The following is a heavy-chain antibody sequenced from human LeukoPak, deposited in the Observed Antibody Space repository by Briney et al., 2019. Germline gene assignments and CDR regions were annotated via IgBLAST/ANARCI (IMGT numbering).Heavy chain of an antibody. D-gene: IGHD2-15*01. Sequence: GRSLRLSCTASVFTSGGYAMSWVRQAPGKGLEWVGSSRSKVYGGTAEYAASVKGRFTISRDESRNIAYVQMNSLNTDDTAVYHCTRKGYSTYCYEGGSNYWGQGTLVTVSS. CDR3: TRKGYSTYCYEGGSNY. CDR1: VFTSGGYA. CDR2: SRSKVYGGTA. J-gene: IGHJ4*02. V-gene: IGHV3-49*04.